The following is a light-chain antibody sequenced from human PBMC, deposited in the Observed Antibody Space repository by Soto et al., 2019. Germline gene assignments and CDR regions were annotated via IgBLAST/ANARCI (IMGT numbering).Light chain of an antibody. CDR2: SND. Sequence: QSALTQPSSASGTPGQRVTISCSGSSSNIEKNYVYWYQQLPGTAPKLLIYSNDHRPSGVPDRFSGSKSGTSASLAISGLRSEDEGDYYCAAWDDRLSGRVFGTGTKLTVL. CDR3: AAWDDRLSGRV. V-gene: IGLV1-47*02. J-gene: IGLJ1*01. CDR1: SSNIEKNY.